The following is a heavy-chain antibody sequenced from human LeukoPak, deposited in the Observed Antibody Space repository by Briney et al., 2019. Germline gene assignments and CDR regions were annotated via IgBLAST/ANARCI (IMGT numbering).Heavy chain of an antibody. D-gene: IGHD2-21*01. CDR1: GFTFSSYS. CDR2: ISSSSSYI. Sequence: GGSLRLSCAASGFTFSSYSMNWVRQAPGKGLEWVSSISSSSSYIYYADSVKGRFTISRDNAKNSLYLQMNSLRAEDTAVYYCARDPARGGGDFGWGQGTLVTVSS. CDR3: ARDPARGGGDFG. V-gene: IGHV3-21*01. J-gene: IGHJ4*02.